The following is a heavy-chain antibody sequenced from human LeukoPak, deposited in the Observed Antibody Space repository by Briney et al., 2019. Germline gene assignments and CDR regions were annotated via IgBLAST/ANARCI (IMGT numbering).Heavy chain of an antibody. CDR3: TRVGYIDEGIDY. Sequence: GGSLRLSCVASGFPFSSYWMTWVRQAPGKGLEWVANIEQDGSKKSYVDSVKGRFTISRDNAKNSLYLQMNSLRAEDTAIYYCTRVGYIDEGIDYWGQGTLVTVSS. J-gene: IGHJ4*02. D-gene: IGHD5-24*01. CDR2: IEQDGSKK. V-gene: IGHV3-7*04. CDR1: GFPFSSYW.